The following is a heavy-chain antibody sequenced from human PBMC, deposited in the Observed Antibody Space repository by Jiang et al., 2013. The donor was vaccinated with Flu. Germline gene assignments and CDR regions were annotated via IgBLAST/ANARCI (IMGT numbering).Heavy chain of an antibody. CDR1: GYTFTGYY. CDR2: STLTVVA. V-gene: IGHV1-2*04. CDR3: ARDDYSNRRRLDY. Sequence: GASVKVSCKASGYTFTGYYMHWGATGPWTKGLSGWDGSTLTVVAQTMHRSFRAGSPMTRDTSISTAFMELSRLRSDDTAVFYCARDDYSNRRRLDYWGQGTLVTVSS. D-gene: IGHD4-11*01. J-gene: IGHJ4*02.